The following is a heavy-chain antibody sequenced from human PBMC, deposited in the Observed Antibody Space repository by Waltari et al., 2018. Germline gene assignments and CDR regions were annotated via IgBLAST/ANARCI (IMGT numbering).Heavy chain of an antibody. CDR1: EFTFSSYA. V-gene: IGHV3-30*04. CDR2: ISYNGRNI. Sequence: QVQLVESGGGVVQPGRSLRLSCAASEFTFSSYAMHWVRRAPGKGLELVAVISYNGRNIYYVDSVKGRFTISRDNSEKMLYLQMNSLRIEDTAVYYCTRDYCDRTNCHGMDVWGQGTTVTVSS. D-gene: IGHD3-22*01. CDR3: TRDYCDRTNCHGMDV. J-gene: IGHJ6*02.